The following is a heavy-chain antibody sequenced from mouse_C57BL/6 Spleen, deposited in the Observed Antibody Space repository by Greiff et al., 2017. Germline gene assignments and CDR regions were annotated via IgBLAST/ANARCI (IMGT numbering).Heavy chain of an antibody. CDR3: ALDGYYSAMDY. D-gene: IGHD2-3*01. Sequence: EVQLQQSGPELVKPGASVKIPCKASGYTFTDYNMDWVKQSHGKSLEWIGDINPNNGGTIYNQKFKGKATLTVVKSSSTAYMELRSLTSEDTAVYYCALDGYYSAMDYWGQGTSVTVSS. V-gene: IGHV1-18*01. CDR2: INPNNGGT. J-gene: IGHJ4*01. CDR1: GYTFTDYN.